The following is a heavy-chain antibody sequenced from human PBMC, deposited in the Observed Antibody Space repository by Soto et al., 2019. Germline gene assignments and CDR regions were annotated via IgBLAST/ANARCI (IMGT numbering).Heavy chain of an antibody. CDR2: IWYDGSNK. CDR3: ARESGVAGGYYGMDV. Sequence: QVQLVESGGGVVQPGRSLRLSCAASGFTFSSYGMHWVRQAPGKGLEWVAVIWYDGSNKYYADSVKGRLTISRDNSKNTLYLQMNSLRAEDTAVYYCARESGVAGGYYGMDVWGQGTTVTVSS. V-gene: IGHV3-33*01. CDR1: GFTFSSYG. D-gene: IGHD6-19*01. J-gene: IGHJ6*02.